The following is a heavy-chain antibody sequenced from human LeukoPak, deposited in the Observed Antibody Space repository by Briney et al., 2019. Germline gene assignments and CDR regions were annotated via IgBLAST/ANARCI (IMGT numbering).Heavy chain of an antibody. D-gene: IGHD1-26*01. CDR3: AIEAKEGNLGY. CDR2: IYSGGST. Sequence: GGSLRLSRAASLFTVSSNYMSSVRPAPGRGLEWVSVIYSGGSTYYADSVKGRFTISRDNSKNTLYLQMNSLRAEDTAVYYCAIEAKEGNLGYWGQGTLVTVSS. CDR1: LFTVSSNY. J-gene: IGHJ4*02. V-gene: IGHV3-66*01.